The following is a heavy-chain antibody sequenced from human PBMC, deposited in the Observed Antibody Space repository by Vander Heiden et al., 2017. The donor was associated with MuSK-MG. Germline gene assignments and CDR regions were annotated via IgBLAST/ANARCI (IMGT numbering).Heavy chain of an antibody. CDR1: AFSLTPGGVG. J-gene: IGHJ4*02. CDR3: AHSRNYYYDNGGFDY. V-gene: IGHV2-5*02. CDR2: IDWDDDK. Sequence: PLPESPPTLLPPTPPLTLPSPFPAFSLTPGGVGVGGIRQPPGKAREWLALIDWDDDKHYSPSLKSRLTITKDTSKNQVVLTMTNMDPVDTATYYCAHSRNYYYDNGGFDYWGQGTLVTVSS. D-gene: IGHD3-22*01.